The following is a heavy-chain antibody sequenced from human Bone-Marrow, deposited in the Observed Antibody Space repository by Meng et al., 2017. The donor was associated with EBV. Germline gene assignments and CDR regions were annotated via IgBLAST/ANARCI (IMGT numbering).Heavy chain of an antibody. D-gene: IGHD4-17*01. Sequence: EVQLVESGXXXXXLXXAXXLSCAASGFTFSSYTMNWVRQAPGKGLEWVSSISTSSSYIYYADSVKGRFNISRDNAKNSLYLQMNSLRAEDTAVYYCARVRGGYGDYDYWGRGTLVTVSS. CDR1: GFTFSSYT. CDR2: ISTSSSYI. CDR3: ARVRGGYGDYDY. V-gene: IGHV3-21*01. J-gene: IGHJ4*02.